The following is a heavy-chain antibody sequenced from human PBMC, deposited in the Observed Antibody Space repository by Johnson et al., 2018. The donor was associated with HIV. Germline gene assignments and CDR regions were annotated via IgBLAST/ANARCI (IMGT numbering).Heavy chain of an antibody. CDR2: ISYDGNNK. D-gene: IGHD6-19*01. J-gene: IGHJ3*02. CDR3: AKDCSSGWFYAFDI. V-gene: IGHV3-30*04. Sequence: QMLLVESGGGVVQPGRSLRLSCAASGFTFSSYAMHWVRQAPGKGLEWVAVISYDGNNKYYADSVKGRFTISRDNSKNTLYLQMNSLRAEDTAVYYCAKDCSSGWFYAFDIWGQGTMVTVSS. CDR1: GFTFSSYA.